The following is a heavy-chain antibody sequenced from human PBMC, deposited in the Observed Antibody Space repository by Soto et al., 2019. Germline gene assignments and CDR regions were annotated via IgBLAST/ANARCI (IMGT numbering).Heavy chain of an antibody. CDR1: GFTFSDYY. Sequence: PGGSLRLSCAASGFTFSDYYMSWIRQAPGKGLEWISYISDSASYTDFVDSVKGRFTNSRDNADNSLYLQMHSLRAEDTAVYYCARGSHYYDSTGYPILDSFDIWGQGTMVTVSS. CDR3: ARGSHYYDSTGYPILDSFDI. D-gene: IGHD3-22*01. J-gene: IGHJ3*02. V-gene: IGHV3-11*06. CDR2: ISDSASYT.